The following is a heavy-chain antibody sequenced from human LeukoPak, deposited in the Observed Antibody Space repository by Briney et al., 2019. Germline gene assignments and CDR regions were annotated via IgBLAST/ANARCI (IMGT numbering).Heavy chain of an antibody. V-gene: IGHV1-69*04. CDR3: AREDCSGGSCPNWFDP. D-gene: IGHD2-15*01. Sequence: ASVKVSCKASGGIFSSYAISWVRQAPGQGLEWMGRIIPILGIANYAQKFQGRVTITADKSTSTAYMELSSLRSEDTAVYYCAREDCSGGSCPNWFDPWGQGTLVTVSS. CDR2: IIPILGIA. CDR1: GGIFSSYA. J-gene: IGHJ5*02.